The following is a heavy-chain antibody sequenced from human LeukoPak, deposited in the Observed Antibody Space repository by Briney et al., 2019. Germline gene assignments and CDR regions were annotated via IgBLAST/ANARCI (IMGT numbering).Heavy chain of an antibody. V-gene: IGHV3-66*02. CDR1: GFSVSSNY. CDR3: ARDDLLTTVDY. J-gene: IGHJ4*02. CDR2: IYSGGTT. D-gene: IGHD4-17*01. Sequence: PGGSLRLSCAASGFSVSSNYMTWVRQAPGKGLEWVSVIYSGGTTYYADSVNGRFTISRDNSKSTLHLQMNNLRAEDTAVYYCARDDLLTTVDYWGQGTLVTVSS.